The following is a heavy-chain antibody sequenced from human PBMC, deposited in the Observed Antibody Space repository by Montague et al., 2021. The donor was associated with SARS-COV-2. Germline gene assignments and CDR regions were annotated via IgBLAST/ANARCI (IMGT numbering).Heavy chain of an antibody. CDR1: GGSFRSYY. D-gene: IGHD1-1*01. CDR3: ARWGLREATTETYYYFGMDV. V-gene: IGHV4-34*01. J-gene: IGHJ6*02. CDR2: INHSGIT. Sequence: SETLSLTCAVNGGSFRSYYWSWIRQSPGKGLEWIAEINHSGITNYNPSLKSRVTISVDTSKSQFSLKLSSVTAADTAVYYCARWGLREATTETYYYFGMDVWGQGTTVTVSS.